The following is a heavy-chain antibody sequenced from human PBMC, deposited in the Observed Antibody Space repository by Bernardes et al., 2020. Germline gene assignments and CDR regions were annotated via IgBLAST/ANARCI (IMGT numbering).Heavy chain of an antibody. Sequence: GGSLRLSCAASGFTFSSYAMSWVRQAPGKGLEWVSAISGSGGSTYYADSVKGRFTISRDNSKNTLYLQMNSLRAEDTAVYYCAKDALWLVGYYYYYMDVWGKGTTVTVSS. CDR3: AKDALWLVGYYYYYMDV. CDR1: GFTFSSYA. D-gene: IGHD2-21*01. V-gene: IGHV3-23*01. CDR2: ISGSGGST. J-gene: IGHJ6*03.